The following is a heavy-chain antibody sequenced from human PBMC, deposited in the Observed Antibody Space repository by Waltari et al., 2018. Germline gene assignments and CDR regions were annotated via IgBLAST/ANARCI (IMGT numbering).Heavy chain of an antibody. Sequence: QLQLQESGPGLVKPSETLSLPCTVSGSSFRSTSRWGWTRPSPGKGLDWIAPFYRYGDTYYNPSLKSRVSISVDTSETQFSLKLSSVTAADTAVYYCARRPIATPDFSFDIWGHGTMVSVSS. J-gene: IGHJ3*02. D-gene: IGHD2-21*01. CDR2: FYRYGDT. CDR1: GSSFRSTSR. V-gene: IGHV4-38-2*02. CDR3: ARRPIATPDFSFDI.